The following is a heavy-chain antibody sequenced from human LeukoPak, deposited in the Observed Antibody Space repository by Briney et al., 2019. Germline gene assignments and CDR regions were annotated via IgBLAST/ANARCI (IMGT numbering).Heavy chain of an antibody. CDR2: ISYDGSKK. D-gene: IGHD6-6*01. CDR1: GFSLSGYR. V-gene: IGHV3-30-3*01. Sequence: PGRSLRLSCAASGFSLSGYRMHWVRQAPGKGLEWVAVISYDGSKKYYADSVKGRFTISRDNPKNTQYLEMNSLKAEDTAVYYCARVRAAHYYDYWGQGNLVTVSS. J-gene: IGHJ4*02. CDR3: ARVRAAHYYDY.